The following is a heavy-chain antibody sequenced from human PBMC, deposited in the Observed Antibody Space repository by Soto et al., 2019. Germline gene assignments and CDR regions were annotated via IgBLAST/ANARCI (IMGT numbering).Heavy chain of an antibody. CDR1: GFTFSDYY. CDR3: APTYSYGSPFAY. D-gene: IGHD5-18*01. Sequence: QVQLVESGGGLVKPGGSLRLSCAASGFTFSDYYMSWIRQAPGKGLEWVSYISSSSSYTNYADSVKGRFTISRDNAKNSLYLKRNTLRPEDTAVYYCAPTYSYGSPFAYWGQGPLATVSS. J-gene: IGHJ4*02. V-gene: IGHV3-11*05. CDR2: ISSSSSYT.